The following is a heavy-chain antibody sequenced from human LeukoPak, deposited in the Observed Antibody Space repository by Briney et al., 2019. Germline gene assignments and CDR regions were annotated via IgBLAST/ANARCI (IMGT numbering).Heavy chain of an antibody. CDR1: GFTFTSSA. CDR2: IIVGSGNT. CDR3: AADQGYSSVDI. J-gene: IGHJ3*02. V-gene: IGHV1-58*02. Sequence: GASVKVSCKASGFTFTSSAMQWVRQARGQRLEWIGWIIVGSGNTNYAQKFQERVTITRDMSTSTAYMELSSLRSEDTAVYYCAADQGYSSVDIWGQGTMVTVSS. D-gene: IGHD6-25*01.